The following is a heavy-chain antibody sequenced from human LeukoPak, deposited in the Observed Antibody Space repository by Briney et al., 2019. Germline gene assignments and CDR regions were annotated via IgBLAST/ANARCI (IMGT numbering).Heavy chain of an antibody. V-gene: IGHV4-34*01. J-gene: IGHJ3*02. CDR1: GGSLSDYY. CDR2: ISHRGRT. CDR3: ARYGAGTWTVQAFDI. Sequence: SETLSLTCAVYGGSLSDYYWSWIRQSPGKGLEWIGEISHRGRTYYNLSLKSRVTISIDTSKNQFSLKLSSVTAADTAVYYCARYGAGTWTVQAFDIWGQGTMVTVSS. D-gene: IGHD6-19*01.